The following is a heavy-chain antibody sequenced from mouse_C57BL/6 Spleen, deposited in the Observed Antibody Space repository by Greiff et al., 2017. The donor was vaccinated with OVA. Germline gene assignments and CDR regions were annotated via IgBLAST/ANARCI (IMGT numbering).Heavy chain of an antibody. V-gene: IGHV5-16*01. CDR3: ARVGRLRHFDY. Sequence: EVHLVESEGGLVQPGSSMKLSCTASGFTFSDYYMAWVRQVPEKGLEWVANINYDGSSTYYLDSLKSRFIISRDNAKNILYLQMSSLKSEDTATYYCARVGRLRHFDYWGQGTTLTVSS. D-gene: IGHD2-4*01. CDR2: INYDGSST. CDR1: GFTFSDYY. J-gene: IGHJ2*01.